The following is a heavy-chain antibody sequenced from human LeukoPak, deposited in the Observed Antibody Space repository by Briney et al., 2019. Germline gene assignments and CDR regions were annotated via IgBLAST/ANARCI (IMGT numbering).Heavy chain of an antibody. CDR1: GYTFTNHA. Sequence: GASVKVSCKASGYTFTNHAMHWVRQAPGQGLEWMGWINAGNGNTKYSQKFQGRVTITRDTSASTAYMELSSLRSEDTAVYYCALREYSSSWYEFGFDYWGQGTLVTVSS. CDR2: INAGNGNT. V-gene: IGHV1-3*01. J-gene: IGHJ4*02. CDR3: ALREYSSSWYEFGFDY. D-gene: IGHD6-13*01.